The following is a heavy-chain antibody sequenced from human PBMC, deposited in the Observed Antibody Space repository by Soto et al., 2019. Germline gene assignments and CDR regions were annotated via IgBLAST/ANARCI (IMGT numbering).Heavy chain of an antibody. CDR1: GFSVSSNY. CDR2: SYSGGNT. Sequence: EVQLVESGGGLIQPGGSLRLSCAASGFSVSSNYMSWVRQAPGKGLERVSVSYSGGNTHYADSVKGRFTISRDNSKNTLYLQMNSLRAEDTAVYYCARDSTWIPYYHYGMDVWGQGTTVTVSS. V-gene: IGHV3-53*01. CDR3: ARDSTWIPYYHYGMDV. D-gene: IGHD5-18*01. J-gene: IGHJ6*02.